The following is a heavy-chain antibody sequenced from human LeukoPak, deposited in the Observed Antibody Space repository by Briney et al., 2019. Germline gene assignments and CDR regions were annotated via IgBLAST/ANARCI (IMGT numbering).Heavy chain of an antibody. CDR3: AKDVDIAARYNWFDP. CDR1: GFTFSSYA. CDR2: IRGSGGST. Sequence: QPGGSLRLSCAASGFTFSSYAMSWVRQAPGKGLEWVSAIRGSGGSTYYADSVKGRLTISRDNSKNTLYLQMNSLRTEDTAVYYCAKDVDIAARYNWFDPWGQGTLVTVSS. D-gene: IGHD6-6*01. V-gene: IGHV3-23*01. J-gene: IGHJ5*02.